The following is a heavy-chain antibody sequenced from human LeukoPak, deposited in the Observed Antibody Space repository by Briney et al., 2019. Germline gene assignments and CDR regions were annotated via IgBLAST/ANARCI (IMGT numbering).Heavy chain of an antibody. CDR3: AKTGSTIAARPPDY. V-gene: IGHV4-39*07. D-gene: IGHD6-6*01. CDR1: SVSFSSSPYS. CDR2: VYDGGST. Sequence: PSETLSLTCTVSSVSFSSSPYSWGWIRQPPGKGLEWIGSVYDGGSTFYNPSLKSRVTISLDSSKNQFSLKLTSVTAADTAVYYCAKTGSTIAARPPDYWGQGSLVTVSP. J-gene: IGHJ4*02.